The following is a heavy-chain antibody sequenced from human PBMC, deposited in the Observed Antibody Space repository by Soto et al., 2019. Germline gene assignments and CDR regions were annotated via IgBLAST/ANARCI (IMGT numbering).Heavy chain of an antibody. V-gene: IGHV4-34*01. J-gene: IGHJ4*02. D-gene: IGHD1-1*01. Sequence: QVQLQQWGAGLVKPSETLSLSCAVYGQSFSGHSWAWIRQPPGKGLGWIGEINESGSTYYNPSLKSRVTNSTDTSKNQFSLKLSSVSAADTAAYFCARGSGIVALPGELEDVKYDYWGQGTLVNVSS. CDR2: INESGST. CDR1: GQSFSGHS. CDR3: ARGSGIVALPGELEDVKYDY.